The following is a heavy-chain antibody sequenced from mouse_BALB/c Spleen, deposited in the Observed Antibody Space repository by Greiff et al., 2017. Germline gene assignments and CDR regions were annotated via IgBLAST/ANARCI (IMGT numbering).Heavy chain of an antibody. J-gene: IGHJ4*01. CDR3: ARGGYYYSMDY. Sequence: EVKLVESGGGLVQPGGSRKLSCAASGFTFSSYGMHWVRQAPEKGLEWVGYISSCSSTIYYADTVTGRFPISSDNPKNHLFLQMTSLRPKDTAMYDCARGGYYYSMDYWGQGTSVTVSS. CDR2: ISSCSSTI. V-gene: IGHV5-17*02. CDR1: GFTFSSYG.